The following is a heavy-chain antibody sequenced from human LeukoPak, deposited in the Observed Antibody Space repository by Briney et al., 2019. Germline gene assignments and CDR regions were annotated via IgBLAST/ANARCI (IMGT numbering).Heavy chain of an antibody. V-gene: IGHV1-18*01. CDR2: ISAYNGNT. Sequence: ASVKVSCKASGYTFTSYGISWVRQAPGQGLEWMGWISAYNGNTNYAQKLQGRVTMTTDTSTSTAYMELRSLRSDDTAVYYCARDRYSSGSRDYYYGMDVWGQGTTVTVSS. J-gene: IGHJ6*02. CDR1: GYTFTSYG. CDR3: ARDRYSSGSRDYYYGMDV. D-gene: IGHD6-19*01.